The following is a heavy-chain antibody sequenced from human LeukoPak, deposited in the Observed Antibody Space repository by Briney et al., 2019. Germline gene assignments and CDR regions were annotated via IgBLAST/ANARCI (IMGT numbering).Heavy chain of an antibody. J-gene: IGHJ6*03. D-gene: IGHD4-11*01. Sequence: ASVKVSCKASGYTFTGYYFHWVPQAPGQGLEWMGWINPNTAGTNYAQKFLGGVTLTWDTSISTAYMELNRLTSDDTAVYYCATSAGDYRAGHYYMGVWGKGTSVTVSS. V-gene: IGHV1-2*02. CDR2: INPNTAGT. CDR1: GYTFTGYY. CDR3: ATSAGDYRAGHYYMGV.